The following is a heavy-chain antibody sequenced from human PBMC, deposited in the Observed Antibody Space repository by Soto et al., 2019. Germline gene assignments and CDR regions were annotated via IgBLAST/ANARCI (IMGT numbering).Heavy chain of an antibody. Sequence: QVRLQESGPGLVEPSGTLSLTCTVSGDSITNSHWWSRVRQPPGKGLEWIGEVFHSGSTRYNPSLQGRVTISVDKSKTQFSLRLTSVTAADTAVYYCAKDPPMDTWGQGILVAVSS. J-gene: IGHJ5*02. CDR2: VFHSGST. CDR3: AKDPPMDT. CDR1: GDSITNSHW. V-gene: IGHV4-4*02.